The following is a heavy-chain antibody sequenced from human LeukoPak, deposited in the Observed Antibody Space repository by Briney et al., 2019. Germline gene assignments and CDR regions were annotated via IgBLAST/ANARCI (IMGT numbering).Heavy chain of an antibody. Sequence: GGSLRLSCATSGFPFAAYDMHWVRQAPGKGLEWVSAFGSAGDTYYPGAVKGRFTISRDYAKNSLYLQMNNLRAGDTAVYFCVRGALPGDNGYFDRGGRGTLVTVSS. CDR3: VRGALPGDNGYFDR. J-gene: IGHJ2*01. CDR1: GFPFAAYD. D-gene: IGHD1-1*01. V-gene: IGHV3-13*01. CDR2: FGSAGDT.